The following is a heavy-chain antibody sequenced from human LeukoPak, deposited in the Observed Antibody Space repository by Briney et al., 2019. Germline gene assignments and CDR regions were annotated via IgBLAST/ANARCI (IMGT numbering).Heavy chain of an antibody. V-gene: IGHV3-11*05. Sequence: GGSVRLSCAGSGFIFSDFYINWIRQSPGKGLEWLAYISPDGSYTTYSDSVKGRFVISRDNAKTSVSLQMNSLRVEDTAVYFCASDQVSGVFDYWGQGTRVTVS. CDR1: GFIFSDFY. CDR2: ISPDGSYT. D-gene: IGHD5/OR15-5a*01. J-gene: IGHJ4*02. CDR3: ASDQVSGVFDY.